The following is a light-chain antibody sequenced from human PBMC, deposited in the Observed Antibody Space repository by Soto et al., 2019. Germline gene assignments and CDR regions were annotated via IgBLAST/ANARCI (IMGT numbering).Light chain of an antibody. CDR1: QSIGGN. V-gene: IGKV3-15*01. Sequence: EIVMTQSPATLSVSPGERATLSCRASQSIGGNLAWYQQKPGQAPRLLIYDASTRAIGTPARFSGSGSGTEFTLTISSLQSEDFAVYFCQQYNIWPLTFGGGTKVEIK. CDR3: QQYNIWPLT. J-gene: IGKJ4*01. CDR2: DAS.